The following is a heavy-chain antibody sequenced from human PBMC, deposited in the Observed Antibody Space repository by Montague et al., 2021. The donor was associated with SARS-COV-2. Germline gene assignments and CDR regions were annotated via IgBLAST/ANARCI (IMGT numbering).Heavy chain of an antibody. Sequence: SETLSLTCAVYGGSLSGYYWSWIRQPPGEGLEWIAEISHSGSTSYNPSLKSRVTISVDTSKNQFSLKLSSATAADTAVYYCARGYDYVWGSYRYLHWFDPWGQGTLVTVSS. D-gene: IGHD3-16*02. CDR3: ARGYDYVWGSYRYLHWFDP. J-gene: IGHJ5*02. CDR1: GGSLSGYY. CDR2: ISHSGST. V-gene: IGHV4-34*01.